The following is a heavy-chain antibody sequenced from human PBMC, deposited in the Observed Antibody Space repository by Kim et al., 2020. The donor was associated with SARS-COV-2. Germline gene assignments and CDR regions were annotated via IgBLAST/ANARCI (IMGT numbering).Heavy chain of an antibody. V-gene: IGHV4-34*01. CDR2: SSPNVMT. D-gene: IGHD6-19*01. Sequence: SETLSLTCGVFGESFSGYYWAWIRQSPGKGLEWIGESSPNVMTTYNPTFKSRVTISVDTSKNQFSLRLNSVTAADTSIYYCARGRVNSGLFFFDSWGQGTLVTVSS. CDR1: GESFSGYY. CDR3: ARGRVNSGLFFFDS. J-gene: IGHJ4*02.